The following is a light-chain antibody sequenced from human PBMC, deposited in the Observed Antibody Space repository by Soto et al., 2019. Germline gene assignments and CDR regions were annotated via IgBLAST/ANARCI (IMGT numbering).Light chain of an antibody. V-gene: IGKV1-5*03. CDR3: QHYKSYSEA. CDR2: KAS. Sequence: DLQMTQSPSTLSASXXDRVXITFLASQNINIWLAWYQQKPGTAPKXXIYKASTLESGVPSRFSGNGSGTDFTLTISSLQPDDFATYYCQHYKSYSEAFGQGTKVDIK. CDR1: QNINIW. J-gene: IGKJ1*01.